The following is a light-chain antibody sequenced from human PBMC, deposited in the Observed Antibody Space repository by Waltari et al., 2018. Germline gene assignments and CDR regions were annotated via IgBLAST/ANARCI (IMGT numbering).Light chain of an antibody. J-gene: IGKJ1*01. CDR3: QQYYDTPRT. CDR2: WAS. CDR1: QTVLYCSDNNNY. V-gene: IGKV4-1*01. Sequence: DIVMTQSPDSLAVSLGERATINCKSSQTVLYCSDNNNYLAWYQQKLGQPPKLLIYWASTRASGVPDRFSGSGSGTDFTLTISSLQAEDVAVYYCQQYYDTPRTFGQGTRVEIK.